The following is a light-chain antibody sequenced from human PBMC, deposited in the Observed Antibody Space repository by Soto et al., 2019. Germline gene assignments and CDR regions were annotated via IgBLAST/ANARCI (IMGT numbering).Light chain of an antibody. CDR2: KAF. CDR1: QSISSW. Sequence: DIQMTQSPSTLSASVGDRVTITCRASQSISSWLAWYQQKPGKAPKLLIYKAFSLESGVPPRFSRSGSGTEFTLTISSLPPDDFATYYCQQYNSYSSWTFGQGTKVAIK. J-gene: IGKJ1*01. V-gene: IGKV1-5*03. CDR3: QQYNSYSSWT.